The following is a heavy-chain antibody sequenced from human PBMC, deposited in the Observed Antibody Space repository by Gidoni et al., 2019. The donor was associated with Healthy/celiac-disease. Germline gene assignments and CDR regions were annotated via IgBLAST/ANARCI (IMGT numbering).Heavy chain of an antibody. Sequence: QVQLQESGPGLVKPSQTLSLTCTVSDGSLSSGGYYWSWIRQHPGKGLEWIGYIYYSGSTYYNPSLKSRVTIAVDTSKNQFSLKLSSVTAADTAVYYCARGVAVTGAFDIWGQGTMVTVSS. J-gene: IGHJ3*02. CDR1: DGSLSSGGYY. D-gene: IGHD2-15*01. CDR3: ARGVAVTGAFDI. V-gene: IGHV4-31*03. CDR2: IYYSGST.